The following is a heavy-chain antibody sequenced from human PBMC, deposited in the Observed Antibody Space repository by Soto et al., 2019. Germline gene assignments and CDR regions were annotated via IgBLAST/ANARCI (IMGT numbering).Heavy chain of an antibody. CDR1: GFTFRIYR. Sequence: PGGCLRLACAASGFTFRIYRMNLVCQAPGKGLAWVSYISSSSSTIYYADSVKGRFNISRDNAKNSLYLQMNSLRDEDTAVYYCAREAMAVLNWFDPWGKGTLVTVSS. D-gene: IGHD5-18*01. CDR3: AREAMAVLNWFDP. J-gene: IGHJ5*02. V-gene: IGHV3-48*02. CDR2: ISSSSSTI.